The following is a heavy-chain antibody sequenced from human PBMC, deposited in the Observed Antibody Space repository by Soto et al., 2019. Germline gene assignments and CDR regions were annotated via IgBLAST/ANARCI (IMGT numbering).Heavy chain of an antibody. CDR1: GGTFSSYA. CDR3: ARELRVVPNNWFDP. V-gene: IGHV1-69*13. CDR2: IIPIFGTA. Sequence: GASVKVSCKASGGTFSSYAISWVRQAPGQGLEWMGGIIPIFGTANYAQKFQGRVTITADESTSTAYMELSSLRSEDTAVYYCARELRVVPNNWFDPWGQGTLVTVSS. D-gene: IGHD2-2*01. J-gene: IGHJ5*02.